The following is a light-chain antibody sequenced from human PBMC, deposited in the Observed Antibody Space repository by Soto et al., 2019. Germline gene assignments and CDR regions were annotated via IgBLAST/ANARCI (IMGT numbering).Light chain of an antibody. V-gene: IGLV1-40*01. CDR1: SSDIGAGQN. Sequence: QPVLTQPPSMSGAPGQRVTISCAGSSSDIGAGQNVHWYQQFPGTAPKLLIYDNTNRPSGVPDRFSGSKSGASASLAITGLQAEDEADYYCQSYDHSLRGWVFGGGTKLTVL. CDR2: DNT. J-gene: IGLJ3*02. CDR3: QSYDHSLRGWV.